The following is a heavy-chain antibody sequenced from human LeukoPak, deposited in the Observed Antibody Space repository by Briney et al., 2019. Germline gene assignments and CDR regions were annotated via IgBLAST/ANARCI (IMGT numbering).Heavy chain of an antibody. CDR1: GGSISSYY. J-gene: IGHJ4*02. CDR2: IYYSGST. V-gene: IGHV4-59*01. D-gene: IGHD6-19*01. CDR3: ARERGYSSGWYGESHFDY. Sequence: SETLSLTCTVSGGSISSYYWSWIRQPPGKGLEWIGYIYYSGSTNYNPSLESRVTISVDTSKNQFSLKLSSVTAADTAVYYCARERGYSSGWYGESHFDYWGQGTLVTVSS.